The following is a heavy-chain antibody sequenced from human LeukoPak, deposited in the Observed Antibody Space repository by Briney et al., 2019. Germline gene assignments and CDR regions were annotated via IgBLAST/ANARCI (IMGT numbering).Heavy chain of an antibody. CDR1: GGSISSYY. CDR2: IYYSGNT. D-gene: IGHD3-10*01. CDR3: ARAYYYGSGSYGLDY. J-gene: IGHJ4*02. V-gene: IGHV4-59*01. Sequence: SETLSLTCTVSGGSISSYYWGWIRQPPGKGLEWIGYIYYSGNTNYNPSLKSRLTISVDASKNQFSLKLTSVTAADTAVYYCARAYYYGSGSYGLDYWGQGTLVTVSS.